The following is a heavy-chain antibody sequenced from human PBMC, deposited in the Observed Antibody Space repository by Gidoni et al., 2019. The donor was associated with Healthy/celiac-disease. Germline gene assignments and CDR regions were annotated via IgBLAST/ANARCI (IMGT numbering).Heavy chain of an antibody. CDR1: GFTFDDYA. V-gene: IGHV3-9*01. J-gene: IGHJ4*02. CDR3: ATFAAADDFDY. Sequence: EVQLVESGGGLVQPGRSLRLSCAASGFTFDDYAMHWVRQAPGKGLEWVSGISWNSGSIGYADSVKGRFTISRDNAKNSLYLQMNSLRAEDTALYYCATFAAADDFDYWGQGTLVTVSS. CDR2: ISWNSGSI. D-gene: IGHD6-13*01.